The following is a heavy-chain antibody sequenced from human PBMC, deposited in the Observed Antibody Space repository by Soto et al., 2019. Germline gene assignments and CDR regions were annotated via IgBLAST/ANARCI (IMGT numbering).Heavy chain of an antibody. D-gene: IGHD3-3*01. CDR2: INAGNGNT. Sequence: VASVKVSCKASGYTFTSYAMHWVRQAPGQRLEWMGWINAGNGNTKYSQKFQGRVTITRDTSASTAYMELSSLRSEDTAVYYCARDGDAFYYDFWSGYYTGVDYWGQGTLVTVSS. CDR1: GYTFTSYA. V-gene: IGHV1-3*01. CDR3: ARDGDAFYYDFWSGYYTGVDY. J-gene: IGHJ4*02.